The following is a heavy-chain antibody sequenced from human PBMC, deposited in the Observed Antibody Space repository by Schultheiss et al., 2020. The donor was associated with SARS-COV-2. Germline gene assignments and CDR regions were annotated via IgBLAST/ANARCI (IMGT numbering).Heavy chain of an antibody. CDR3: ARSSAVVVVAATHWFDP. CDR2: T. Sequence: TDSTPSLKSRVTKSLDTAKNQFSLKLSSVTAADTAVYCCARSSAVVVVAATHWFDPWGQGTLVTVSS. D-gene: IGHD2-15*01. V-gene: IGHV4-34*01. J-gene: IGHJ5*02.